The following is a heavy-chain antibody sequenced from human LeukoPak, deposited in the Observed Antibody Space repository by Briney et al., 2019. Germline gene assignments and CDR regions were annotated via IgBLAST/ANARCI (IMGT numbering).Heavy chain of an antibody. V-gene: IGHV4-59*01. CDR3: ARSPTGHDAFDI. Sequence: SETLSLTCTVSGGSISSYYWSWIRQPPGKGLEWIGYIYYSGSTNYNPSLKSRVTISVDTSKNQFSLKLSSVTAADTAVYYCARSPTGHDAFDIRGQGTMVTVSS. J-gene: IGHJ3*02. CDR2: IYYSGST. CDR1: GGSISSYY.